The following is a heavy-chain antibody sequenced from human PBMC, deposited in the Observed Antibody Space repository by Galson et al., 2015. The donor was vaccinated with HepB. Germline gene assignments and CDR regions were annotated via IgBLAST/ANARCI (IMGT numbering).Heavy chain of an antibody. Sequence: SETLSLTCTVSGGSISSYYWSWIRQPPGKGLEWIGYIYYSGSTNYNPSLKSRVTISVDTSKNQFSLKLSSMTAADTAVYYCARSHDSSGFYYYGMDVWGQGTTVTVSS. V-gene: IGHV4-59*01. CDR2: IYYSGST. J-gene: IGHJ6*02. CDR3: ARSHDSSGFYYYGMDV. D-gene: IGHD3-22*01. CDR1: GGSISSYY.